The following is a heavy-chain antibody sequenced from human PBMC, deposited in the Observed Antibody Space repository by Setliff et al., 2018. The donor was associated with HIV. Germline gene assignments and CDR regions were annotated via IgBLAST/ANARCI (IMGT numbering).Heavy chain of an antibody. Sequence: SETLSLTCAVYGGSFSGHYWSWIRQPPGKGMEWIGEVNHRGSTNYNPSLKSRVTISVDMSKNQVSLKVSSVTAADTAVYYCARGHGVYSGSYLAVYFDYWGQGTLVTVS. CDR3: ARGHGVYSGSYLAVYFDY. D-gene: IGHD1-26*01. J-gene: IGHJ4*02. CDR1: GGSFSGHY. V-gene: IGHV4-34*01. CDR2: VNHRGST.